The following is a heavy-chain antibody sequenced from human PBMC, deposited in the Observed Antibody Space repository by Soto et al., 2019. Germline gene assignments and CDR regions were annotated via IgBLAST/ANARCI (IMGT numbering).Heavy chain of an antibody. CDR2: IYYSGST. Sequence: QVQLQESGPGLVKPSETLSLTCTVSGGSISSYYWSWIRQPPGKGLEWIGYIYYSGSTNYNPSLKSRVTISVDTSKNQFSLKLSSVTAADTAVYYCATHRAEDYYYYYYMDVWGKGTTVTVSS. CDR1: GGSISSYY. J-gene: IGHJ6*03. CDR3: ATHRAEDYYYYYYMDV. V-gene: IGHV4-59*08.